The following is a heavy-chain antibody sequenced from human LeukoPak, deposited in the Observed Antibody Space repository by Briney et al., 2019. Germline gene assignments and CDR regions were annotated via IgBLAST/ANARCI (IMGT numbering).Heavy chain of an antibody. D-gene: IGHD2-15*01. CDR3: ARAISGGSPITASDY. CDR2: INPNSDFT. V-gene: IGHV1-2*02. CDR1: GYTFTGYY. J-gene: IGHJ4*02. Sequence: GASVKVSCKASGYTFTGYYMHWVRQAPGQGLEWMGWINPNSDFTNFARNFQGRVTMTSDTSISTAYMELSRLRSDDTAVYYCARAISGGSPITASDYWGQGTLVTVSS.